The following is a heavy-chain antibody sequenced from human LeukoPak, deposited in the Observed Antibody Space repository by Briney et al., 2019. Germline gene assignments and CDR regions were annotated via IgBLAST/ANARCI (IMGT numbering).Heavy chain of an antibody. J-gene: IGHJ4*02. CDR3: ARGPRGYSGYGLLRFDY. CDR2: INHSGST. CDR1: GGSFSDSY. V-gene: IGHV4-34*01. Sequence: SETLSLTRAVYGGSFSDSYWAWIRQPPGKGLEWIGEINHSGSTNYNPSLKSRVTISVDTSKNQFSLKLSSVTAADTAVYYCARGPRGYSGYGLLRFDYWGQGTLVSVSS. D-gene: IGHD5-12*01.